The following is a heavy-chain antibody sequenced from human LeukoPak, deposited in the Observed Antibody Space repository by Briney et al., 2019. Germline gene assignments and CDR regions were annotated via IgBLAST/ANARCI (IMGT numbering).Heavy chain of an antibody. CDR3: ASSYYYDSSEYYFDY. V-gene: IGHV1-69*02. D-gene: IGHD3-22*01. J-gene: IGHJ4*02. CDR2: IIPILGIA. CDR1: GGTFTSYT. Sequence: GASVKLSCKASGGTFTSYTISWVRQAPGQGLEWMGRIIPILGIANYAQKFQGRVTITADKSTSTAYMELSSLRSEDTAVYYCASSYYYDSSEYYFDYWGQGTLVTVSS.